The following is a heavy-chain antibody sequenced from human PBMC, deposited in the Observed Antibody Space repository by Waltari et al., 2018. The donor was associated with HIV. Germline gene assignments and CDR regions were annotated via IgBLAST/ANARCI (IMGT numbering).Heavy chain of an antibody. V-gene: IGHV1-69*01. Sequence: GGTFSSYAIGWVRQAPGQGLEWMGGIIPIFGTANYAQKFQGRVTITADESTSTAYMELSSLRSEDTAVYYCARGSWDYVWGSYQTIRYFDYWGQGTLVTVSS. CDR2: IIPIFGTA. CDR3: ARGSWDYVWGSYQTIRYFDY. CDR1: GGTFSSYA. D-gene: IGHD3-16*02. J-gene: IGHJ4*02.